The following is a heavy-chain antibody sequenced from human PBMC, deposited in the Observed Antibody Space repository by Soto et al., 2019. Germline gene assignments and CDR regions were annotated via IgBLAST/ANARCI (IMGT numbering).Heavy chain of an antibody. CDR1: GYTFTSYG. CDR2: ISAYNGNT. V-gene: IGHV1-18*01. J-gene: IGHJ6*02. Sequence: QVQLVQSGAEVKKPGASVKVSCKASGYTFTSYGISWVRQAPGQGLEWMGWISAYNGNTNYAQKLQGRVTMTTDTSPSTAYMGLMGLRYDDTAAYYCAIELNYNCNGLYGMDVLGQGTTVTVSS. CDR3: AIELNYNCNGLYGMDV. D-gene: IGHD1-1*01.